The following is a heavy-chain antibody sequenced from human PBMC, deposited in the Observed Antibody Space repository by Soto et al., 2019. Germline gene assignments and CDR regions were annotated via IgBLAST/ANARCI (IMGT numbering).Heavy chain of an antibody. J-gene: IGHJ6*02. CDR1: GYTFTSYV. V-gene: IGHV1-18*01. CDR2: ISPYFGNT. CDR3: ASEGMDV. Sequence: ASVKVSCKASGYTFTSYVISWVRQAPGQGLEWMGWISPYFGNTNYAQKLQGRVTITADKSTSTAYMELRSLRSEDTAVYYCASEGMDVWGQGTTVTVSS.